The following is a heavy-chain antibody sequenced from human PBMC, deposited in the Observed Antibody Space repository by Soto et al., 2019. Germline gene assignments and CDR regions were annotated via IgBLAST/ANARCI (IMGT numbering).Heavy chain of an antibody. Sequence: GGSLRLSCAASGFTFSNYWMHWVRQSPGKRLVWVSRINSDETITSYADSVRGRFTISRDNAKNTLYLQMSSLRVEDTALYYCVCFECGRTAVVTAMEANGYWGQGTLVTVSS. CDR1: GFTFSNYW. V-gene: IGHV3-74*01. J-gene: IGHJ4*02. D-gene: IGHD2-21*02. CDR2: INSDETIT. CDR3: VCFECGRTAVVTAMEANGY.